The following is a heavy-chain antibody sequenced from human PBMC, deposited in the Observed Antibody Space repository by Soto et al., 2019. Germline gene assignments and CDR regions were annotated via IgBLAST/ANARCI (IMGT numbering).Heavy chain of an antibody. J-gene: IGHJ6*02. CDR2: IYHSGST. V-gene: IGHV4-4*02. D-gene: IGHD3-22*01. Sequence: SETLSLTCAVSGGSISSSNWWSWVRQPPGKGLEWIGEIYHSGSTNYNPSPKSRVTISVDKSKNQFSLKLSSVTAADTAVYYCAREVVVISHYGMDVWGQGTTVTVSS. CDR3: AREVVVISHYGMDV. CDR1: GGSISSSNW.